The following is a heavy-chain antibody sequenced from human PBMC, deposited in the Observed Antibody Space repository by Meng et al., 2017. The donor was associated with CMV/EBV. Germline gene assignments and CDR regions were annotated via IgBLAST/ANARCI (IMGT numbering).Heavy chain of an antibody. J-gene: IGHJ6*02. Sequence: GGSLRLSCAASGFSFSSYGMHWVRQAPGKGLEWVAVIWYDGSNQYHVDSVKGRFTISRDNSKNTLYLQMNSLGAEDTAVYYCAKAVTTGEGYYYGRDVWGQGTTVTVSS. CDR3: AKAVTTGEGYYYGRDV. CDR1: GFSFSSYG. D-gene: IGHD4-11*01. V-gene: IGHV3-33*08. CDR2: IWYDGSNQ.